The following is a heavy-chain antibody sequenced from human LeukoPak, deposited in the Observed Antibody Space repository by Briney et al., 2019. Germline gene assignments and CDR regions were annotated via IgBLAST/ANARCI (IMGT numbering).Heavy chain of an antibody. CDR1: GFTFSNYN. D-gene: IGHD6-13*01. V-gene: IGHV3-21*01. CDR2: ISSSGTYT. Sequence: GGSLRLSCAASGFTFSNYNMNWVRQAPGKGLEWVSSISSSGTYTYYRDSVKGRFTISRDNAKNSLDLQMNSLRVEDTAVYYCAKGGEGSSWDLWGQGTLVTVSS. CDR3: AKGGEGSSWDL. J-gene: IGHJ5*02.